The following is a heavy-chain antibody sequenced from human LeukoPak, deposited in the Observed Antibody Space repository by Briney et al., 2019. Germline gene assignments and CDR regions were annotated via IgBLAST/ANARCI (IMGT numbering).Heavy chain of an antibody. CDR2: IGTAGDT. D-gene: IGHD2-15*01. Sequence: GGSLRLSCADSGFTFSSYDMHWVRHATGKGLEWVSAIGTAGDTYYPGSVKGRITICRENAKNSLYLQKNSLRAGDTAVYNCARGRDCSGGSCYFWGHDAFDIWGRGTIVTVSS. V-gene: IGHV3-13*01. J-gene: IGHJ3*02. CDR3: ARGRDCSGGSCYFWGHDAFDI. CDR1: GFTFSSYD.